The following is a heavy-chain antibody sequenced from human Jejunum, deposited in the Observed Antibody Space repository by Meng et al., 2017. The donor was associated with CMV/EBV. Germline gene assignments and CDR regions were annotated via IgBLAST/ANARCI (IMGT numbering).Heavy chain of an antibody. J-gene: IGHJ4*02. Sequence: RLSCAASGFIFRNYWMSWARQAPGRGLEWVASMKTDESEKYYVDSVKGRFTMSRDNAKNSLYLQMNSLRAEDTAVYYCARGNALDYWGLGTLVTVSS. CDR1: GFIFRNYW. CDR2: MKTDESEK. V-gene: IGHV3-7*01. CDR3: ARGNALDY.